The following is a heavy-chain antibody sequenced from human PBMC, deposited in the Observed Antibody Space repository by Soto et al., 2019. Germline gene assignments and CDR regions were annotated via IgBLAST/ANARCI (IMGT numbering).Heavy chain of an antibody. D-gene: IGHD2-15*01. CDR1: GFTCSSYS. V-gene: IGHV3-21*01. J-gene: IGHJ4*02. CDR3: ARVSAKWYYFDY. CDR2: ISSSSSYI. Sequence: EVQLVESGGGLVKPGGSLRLSCAASGFTCSSYSMNWVRQAPGKGLEWVSSISSSSSYIYYADSVKGRFTISRDNAKNSLYLQMNSLRAEDTAAYYCARVSAKWYYFDYWGQGTLVTVSS.